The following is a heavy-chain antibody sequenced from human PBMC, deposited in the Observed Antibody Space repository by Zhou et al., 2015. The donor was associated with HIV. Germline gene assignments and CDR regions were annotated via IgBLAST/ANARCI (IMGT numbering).Heavy chain of an antibody. V-gene: IGHV1-69*06. D-gene: IGHD6-6*01. CDR2: IIPIFGTA. CDR3: AISSSSHY. J-gene: IGHJ4*02. CDR1: GGTFSSDG. Sequence: QVQLVQSGAEVKKPGSSVKVSCKASGGTFSSDGISWVRQAPGQGLEWMGGIIPIFGTATYAQKFQGRVTFTADRSTSTAYMELSSLRSEDTAVYYCAISSSSHYWGQGTLVTVSS.